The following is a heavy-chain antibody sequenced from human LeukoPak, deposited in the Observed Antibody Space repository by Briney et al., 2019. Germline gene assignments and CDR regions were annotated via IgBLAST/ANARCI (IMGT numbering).Heavy chain of an antibody. CDR1: GFTFSSYA. CDR3: ATVPAAILNY. D-gene: IGHD2-2*02. Sequence: GGSLRLSCAASGFTFSSYAMSWVRQAPGKGLEWVSAISGSGGSTYYADSAKGRFTISRDNSKNTLYLQMNSLRAEDTPVYYCATVPAAILNYWGQGTLVTVSS. CDR2: ISGSGGST. J-gene: IGHJ4*02. V-gene: IGHV3-23*01.